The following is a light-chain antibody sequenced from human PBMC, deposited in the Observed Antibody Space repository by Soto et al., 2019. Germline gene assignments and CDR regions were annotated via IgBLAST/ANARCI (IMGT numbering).Light chain of an antibody. CDR2: RAS. CDR3: QQYYTGIA. Sequence: DVVLTQSPASLAVSLGERASINFKPIQIVLHSYNNENSVAWYQQKAGQRPKLLIYRASSREWGGAGRFGGGGAGTDFTLTISSLQAEDVAVYYCQQYYTGIAFGQGTRLEIK. J-gene: IGKJ5*01. CDR1: QIVLHSYNNENS. V-gene: IGKV4-1*01.